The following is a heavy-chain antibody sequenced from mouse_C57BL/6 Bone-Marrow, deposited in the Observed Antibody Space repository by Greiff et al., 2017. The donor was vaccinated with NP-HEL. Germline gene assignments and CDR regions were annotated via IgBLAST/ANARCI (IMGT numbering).Heavy chain of an antibody. D-gene: IGHD1-1*01. CDR1: GYTFTSYW. J-gene: IGHJ4*01. V-gene: IGHV1-64*01. CDR2: IHPNSGST. Sequence: QVQLQQPGAELVKPGASVKLSCKASGYTFTSYWMHWVKQRPGQGLEWIGMIHPNSGSTNYNEKFKSKATLTVDKSSSTAYMQLSSLTYEDSAVYNSARSTAEVAVYYYAMDYWGQGTSVTVSS. CDR3: ARSTAEVAVYYYAMDY.